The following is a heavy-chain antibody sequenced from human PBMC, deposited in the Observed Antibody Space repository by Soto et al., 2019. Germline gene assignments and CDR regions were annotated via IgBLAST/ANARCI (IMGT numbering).Heavy chain of an antibody. CDR3: AKVKADSSAAASLAY. CDR1: GFTFSNTW. Sequence: PGGSLRLSCVASGFTFSNTWMTWVRQVPGKGLEWVGRIKSKTDGGTTGYAAPVKGRFTISRDDSEATLFLQMNTLKTEDTAVYYCAKVKADSSAAASLAYWGQGTVVTVSS. CDR2: IKSKTDGGTT. V-gene: IGHV3-15*01. J-gene: IGHJ4*02. D-gene: IGHD3-3*01.